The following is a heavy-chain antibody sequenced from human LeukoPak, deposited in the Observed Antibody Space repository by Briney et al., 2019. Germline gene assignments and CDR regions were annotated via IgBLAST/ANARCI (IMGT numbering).Heavy chain of an antibody. Sequence: SETLSLTCTVSGGSISSSSYYWGWIRQPPGKGLEWIGRIYTSGSTNYNPSLKSRVTMSVDTSKNQFSLKLSSVTAADTAVYYCAREYSGSYRGYYYYYMDVWGKGTTVTVSS. V-gene: IGHV4-39*07. CDR2: IYTSGST. CDR1: GGSISSSSYY. CDR3: AREYSGSYRGYYYYYMDV. D-gene: IGHD1-26*01. J-gene: IGHJ6*03.